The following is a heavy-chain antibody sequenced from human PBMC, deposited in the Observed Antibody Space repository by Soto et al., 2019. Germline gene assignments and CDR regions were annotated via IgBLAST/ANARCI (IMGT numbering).Heavy chain of an antibody. V-gene: IGHV1-18*01. J-gene: IGHJ6*03. CDR2: ISAYNGNT. Sequence: QVQLVQSGAEVKKPGASVKVSCKASGYTFTSYGISWVRQAPGQGLEWMGWISAYNGNTNYAQKLQGRVTMTTDTTASTAYMELRSLRSDDTAVYYCARVVATSEDYYYYYYMDVWGKGTTVTVSS. CDR1: GYTFTSYG. D-gene: IGHD5-12*01. CDR3: ARVVATSEDYYYYYYMDV.